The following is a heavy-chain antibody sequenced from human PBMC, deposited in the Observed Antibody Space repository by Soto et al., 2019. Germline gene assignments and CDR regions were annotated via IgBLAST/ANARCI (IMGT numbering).Heavy chain of an antibody. CDR2: ISYDGSNK. V-gene: IGHV3-30-3*01. CDR1: GFTFSSYA. D-gene: IGHD6-6*01. Sequence: QVQLVESGGGVVQPGRSLRLSCAASGFTFSSYAMHWVRQAPGKGLEWVAVISYDGSNKYYADSVKGRFTISRDNSKNTLYXQXXXXXXXXXXXXXXXXSPSHY. CDR3: XXSPSHY. J-gene: IGHJ6*01.